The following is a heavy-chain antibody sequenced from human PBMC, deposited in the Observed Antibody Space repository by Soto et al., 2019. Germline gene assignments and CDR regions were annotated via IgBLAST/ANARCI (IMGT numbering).Heavy chain of an antibody. D-gene: IGHD6-13*01. V-gene: IGHV4-31*03. J-gene: IGHJ5*02. CDR2: IYYSGSI. CDR3: ARDIAGYSSSWEQLNWFDP. CDR1: GGSISSGGYY. Sequence: PSETLSLTCTVSGGSISSGGYYWSWIRQHPGKGLEWIGYIYYSGSIYYNPSLKSRVTISVDTSKNQFSLKLSSVTAADTAVYYCARDIAGYSSSWEQLNWFDPWGQGTLVTVSS.